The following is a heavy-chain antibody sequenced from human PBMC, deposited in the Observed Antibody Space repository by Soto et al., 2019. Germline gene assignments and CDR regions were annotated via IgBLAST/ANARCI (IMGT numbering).Heavy chain of an antibody. V-gene: IGHV3-48*02. CDR3: ASDRSMGSNWYYYLEY. D-gene: IGHD3-16*01. J-gene: IGHJ4*02. CDR2: ISSSSSNI. CDR1: GFTFSPSA. Sequence: PGGSLRLSCAASGFTFSPSAMNWVRQFPGRGLEWVSYISSSSSNIVHADSVKGRFTVSRDNAKNSLYLQMNSLRDEDTAVYYCASDRSMGSNWYYYLEYWGQGTLVTVFS.